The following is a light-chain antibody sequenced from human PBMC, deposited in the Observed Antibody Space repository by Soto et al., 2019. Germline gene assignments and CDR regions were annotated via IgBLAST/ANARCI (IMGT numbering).Light chain of an antibody. Sequence: EKMMTQFPAPLSVFPGGRATPSLRASQSVSSDLAWYQQKAGQAPRLLIYGASTRATGVPARFSGSGSGTEFTLTISSLQSEEFAVYFCQQYNKWPPLTFGGGTKVDIK. CDR3: QQYNKWPPLT. CDR2: GAS. J-gene: IGKJ4*01. V-gene: IGKV3-15*01. CDR1: QSVSSD.